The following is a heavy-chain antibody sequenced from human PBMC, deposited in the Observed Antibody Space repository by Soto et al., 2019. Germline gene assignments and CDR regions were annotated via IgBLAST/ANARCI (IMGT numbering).Heavy chain of an antibody. CDR3: ARGYTQSTVTPIRY. D-gene: IGHD4-17*01. V-gene: IGHV1-18*01. J-gene: IGHJ4*02. CDR1: GYTFSSYG. CDR2: ISAYNGNT. Sequence: ASVKVSCKASGYTFSSYGITWVRQAPGQGLEWMGWISAYNGNTNYAQKLQGRLTMTTDTSTSTAYMELRSLRSDDTAVYYCARGYTQSTVTPIRYWGQGTLVTVSS.